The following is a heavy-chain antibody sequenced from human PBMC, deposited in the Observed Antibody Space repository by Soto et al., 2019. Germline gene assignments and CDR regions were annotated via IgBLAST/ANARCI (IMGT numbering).Heavy chain of an antibody. CDR3: ARTTTLENYFDY. J-gene: IGHJ4*02. CDR1: GGSFSSYY. CDR2: IYYTGSI. Sequence: SETLSLTCTVSGGSFSSYYWSWIRQPPGKGLEWIGYIYYTGSIIYNPSLKSRVTMSVDMSMKQFSLKLNSVTAADTAVYYCARTTTLENYFDYWGQGTLVTVSS. V-gene: IGHV4-59*01. D-gene: IGHD2-15*01.